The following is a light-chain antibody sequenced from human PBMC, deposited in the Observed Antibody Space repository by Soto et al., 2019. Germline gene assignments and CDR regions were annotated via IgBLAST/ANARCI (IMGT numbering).Light chain of an antibody. CDR1: NIGNKN. CDR2: DDK. Sequence: SYELTQPPSVSVAPGQTARITCGGNNIGNKNVHWYQLRPGQAPVLVVYDDKDRPSGVPYRFSGSKSGNTASLTVSGLQAEDEADYYCSSYVVSYNWVFGGGTKLTVL. J-gene: IGLJ3*02. V-gene: IGLV3-21*02. CDR3: SSYVVSYNWV.